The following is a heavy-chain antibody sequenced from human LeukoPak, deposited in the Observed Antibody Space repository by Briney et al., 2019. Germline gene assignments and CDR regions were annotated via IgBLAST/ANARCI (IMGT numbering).Heavy chain of an antibody. CDR3: AKEPSIVVVPAAISGN. CDR2: ISGSGGST. Sequence: PGGSLRLSCAASGFTFSSYAMSWVRQAPGKGLEWVSAISGSGGSTYYADSVKGRFTISRDNSKNTLYLQMNSLRAEDTAVYYCAKEPSIVVVPAAISGNWGQGTLVAVSS. CDR1: GFTFSSYA. D-gene: IGHD2-2*02. V-gene: IGHV3-23*01. J-gene: IGHJ4*02.